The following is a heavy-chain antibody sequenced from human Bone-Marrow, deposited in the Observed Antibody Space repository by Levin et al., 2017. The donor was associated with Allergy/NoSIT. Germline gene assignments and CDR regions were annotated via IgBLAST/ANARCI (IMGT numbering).Heavy chain of an antibody. D-gene: IGHD7-27*01. J-gene: IGHJ5*02. Sequence: PSETLSLTCGVSDDSISSSNWWTWVRQPPGKGLEWIGEIYHSGSTNYNPSLKSRVTISVEKSKNQFSLKLSSVTAADPAVYYCARRNVLAPGEDWFDPWGQGTLVTVSS. V-gene: IGHV4-4*02. CDR3: ARRNVLAPGEDWFDP. CDR1: DDSISSSNW. CDR2: IYHSGST.